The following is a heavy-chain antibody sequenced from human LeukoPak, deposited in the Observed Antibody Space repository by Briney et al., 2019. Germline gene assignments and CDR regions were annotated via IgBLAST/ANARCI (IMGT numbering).Heavy chain of an antibody. CDR1: GFTFSSYS. CDR2: ISSSSSYI. J-gene: IGHJ5*02. CDR3: ARTPDSSGYFHWLDP. D-gene: IGHD3-22*01. Sequence: GGSLRLSCAASGFTFSSYSMNWVRQAPGKGLEWVAFISSSSSYIYYADSVKGRFTISRDNARNSLYLQMNSLRAEDTAVYYCARTPDSSGYFHWLDPWGQGTLVTVSS. V-gene: IGHV3-21*01.